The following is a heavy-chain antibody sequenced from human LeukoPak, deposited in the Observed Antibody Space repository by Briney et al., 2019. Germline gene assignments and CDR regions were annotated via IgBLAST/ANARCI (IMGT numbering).Heavy chain of an antibody. CDR1: GYIFTNYG. V-gene: IGHV1-2*02. J-gene: IGHJ3*02. Sequence: ASVKVSCKASGYIFTNYGISWVRQAPGQGLEWMGWINPNSGGTNYAQKFQGRVTMTRDTSISTAYMELSRLRSDDTAVYYCARGGGGNNAFDIWGQGTMVTVSS. CDR3: ARGGGGNNAFDI. D-gene: IGHD4-23*01. CDR2: INPNSGGT.